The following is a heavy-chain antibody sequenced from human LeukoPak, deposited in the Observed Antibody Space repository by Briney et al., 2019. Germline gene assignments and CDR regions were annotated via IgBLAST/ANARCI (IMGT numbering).Heavy chain of an antibody. Sequence: GGSLRLSCAASGFTFDDYAMHWVRQAPGKGLEWVSGISWNSGSIGYADSVEGRFTISRDNAKNSLYLQMNSLRAEDTALYYCAKPRSYCSSTSCRDKYYFDYWGQGTLVTVSS. J-gene: IGHJ4*02. D-gene: IGHD2-2*01. CDR1: GFTFDDYA. V-gene: IGHV3-9*01. CDR3: AKPRSYCSSTSCRDKYYFDY. CDR2: ISWNSGSI.